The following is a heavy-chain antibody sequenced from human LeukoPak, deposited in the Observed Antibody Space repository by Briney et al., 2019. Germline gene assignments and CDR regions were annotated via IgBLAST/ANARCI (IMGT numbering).Heavy chain of an antibody. CDR3: AKDLYSNYGPADY. Sequence: GGSLRLSCAASGFTSSSYAMSWVRQAPGKGLEWVSTINGGGVNTHYADSVGGRFTISRDNSKNTLFLQMNSLRDEDTAVYYCAKDLYSNYGPADYWGQGNLVTVSS. D-gene: IGHD4-11*01. CDR1: GFTSSSYA. CDR2: INGGGVNT. V-gene: IGHV3-23*01. J-gene: IGHJ4*02.